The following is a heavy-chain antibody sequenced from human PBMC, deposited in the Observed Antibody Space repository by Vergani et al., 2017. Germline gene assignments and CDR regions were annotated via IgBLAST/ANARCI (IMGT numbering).Heavy chain of an antibody. J-gene: IGHJ6*03. CDR2: IYYSGNT. CDR1: GGSISSGGYY. Sequence: QVQLQESGPGLVKPSQTLSLTCTVSGGSISSGGYYWSWIRQHPGKGLEWIGYIYYSGNTYFNPSLKNRVRMSADTSKNQVSLKVSSVTAADTAVYYCARASVETTMRRREYYCYRDVWGEGTTVTVSS. D-gene: IGHD5-18*01. V-gene: IGHV4-31*03. CDR3: ARASVETTMRRREYYCYRDV.